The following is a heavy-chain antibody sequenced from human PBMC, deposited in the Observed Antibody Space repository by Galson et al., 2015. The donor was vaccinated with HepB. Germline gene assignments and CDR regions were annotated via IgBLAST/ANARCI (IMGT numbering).Heavy chain of an antibody. CDR2: IIANGHTT. CDR1: GFTFRNYA. Sequence: SLRLSCAASGFTFRNYAMSWVRQAPGKGLEWVSGIIANGHTTYDADSVKGRFTISGDNSENTLYLQMNSLRAEDSAVYYCAKDYADKLMTSETAALFEYWGQGALVTVSP. CDR3: AKDYADKLMTSETAALFEY. V-gene: IGHV3-23*01. J-gene: IGHJ4*02. D-gene: IGHD2-21*02.